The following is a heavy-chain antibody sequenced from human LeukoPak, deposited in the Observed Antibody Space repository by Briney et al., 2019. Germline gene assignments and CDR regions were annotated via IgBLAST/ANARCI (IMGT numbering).Heavy chain of an antibody. Sequence: ASVKVSCKASGYTFTGYYMHWVRQAPGQGLEWMGWISAYNGNRNYAQKLQGRVTMTTDTSTTTAYMELRSLTSDDTAVYYCARDSGSSSWYDDAFDLWGQGTMVTVSS. CDR2: ISAYNGNR. CDR3: ARDSGSSSWYDDAFDL. D-gene: IGHD6-13*01. CDR1: GYTFTGYY. V-gene: IGHV1-18*04. J-gene: IGHJ3*01.